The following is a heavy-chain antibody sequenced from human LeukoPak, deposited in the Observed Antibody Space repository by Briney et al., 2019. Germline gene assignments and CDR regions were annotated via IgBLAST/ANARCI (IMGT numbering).Heavy chain of an antibody. D-gene: IGHD2-8*01. CDR3: AKPFGVLMVYVFDY. Sequence: GGSLRLSCAASGFTVSSNYMSWVRQAPGKGLEWVSVIYSGGSTYYADSVKGRFTISRDNSKNTLYLQMNSLRAEDTAVYYCAKPFGVLMVYVFDYWGQGTLVTVSS. CDR1: GFTVSSNY. V-gene: IGHV3-66*04. J-gene: IGHJ4*02. CDR2: IYSGGST.